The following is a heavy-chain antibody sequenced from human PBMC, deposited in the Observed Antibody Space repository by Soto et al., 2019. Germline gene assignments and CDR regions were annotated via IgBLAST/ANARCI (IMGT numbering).Heavy chain of an antibody. CDR2: INHSGST. CDR3: ARAYDYRDPRDAVDT. V-gene: IGHV4-34*01. J-gene: IGHJ3*02. D-gene: IGHD4-17*01. CDR1: GGSFSGYY. Sequence: QVQLQQWGAGLLKPSETLSLTCAVYGGSFSGYYWNWIRQSPGKGLEWIGKINHSGSTNYNPSLKSRVTISVDTSKNQVSLKLSSVTAADTAVYYCARAYDYRDPRDAVDTWGQGTMVTVSS.